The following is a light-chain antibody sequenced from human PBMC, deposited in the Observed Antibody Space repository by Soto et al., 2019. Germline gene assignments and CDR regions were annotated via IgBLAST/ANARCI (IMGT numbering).Light chain of an antibody. J-gene: IGKJ1*01. CDR3: LQYNDYPGT. Sequence: DIQMTQSPSTLSASVGDTVTITCRATQSFSRFLAWFQQKPGRAPNLLIFDASTLQSGVPSRFSGSESGTEFTLTISSLQPDDFATYYCLQYNDYPGTLGQGTKVDIK. V-gene: IGKV1-5*01. CDR2: DAS. CDR1: QSFSRF.